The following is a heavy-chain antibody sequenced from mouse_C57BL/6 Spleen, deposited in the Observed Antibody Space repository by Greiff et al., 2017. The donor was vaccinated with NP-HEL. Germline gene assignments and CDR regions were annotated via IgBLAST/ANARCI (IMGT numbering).Heavy chain of an antibody. D-gene: IGHD2-5*01. Sequence: QVQLQQPGAELVRPGSSVKLSCKASGYTFTSYWMHWVKQRPIQGLEWIGNIDPSDSETHYNQKFKDKATLTVDKSSSTAYMQLSSLTSEDSAVYYCARDSNYVGFAYWGPGTLVTVSA. J-gene: IGHJ3*01. CDR1: GYTFTSYW. CDR2: IDPSDSET. CDR3: ARDSNYVGFAY. V-gene: IGHV1-52*01.